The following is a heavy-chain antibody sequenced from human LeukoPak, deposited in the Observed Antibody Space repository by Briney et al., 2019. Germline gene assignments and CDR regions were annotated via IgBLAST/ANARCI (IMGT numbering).Heavy chain of an antibody. CDR2: IYYSGST. CDR3: ARDRSYDFWSGYTPDY. J-gene: IGHJ4*02. V-gene: IGHV4-30-4*08. Sequence: SQTLSLTCTVSGGSISSGDYYWSWIRQPPGKGLEWIGYIYYSGSTYYNPSLKSRVTISVDTSKNQFSLKLSSVTAADTAVYYCARDRSYDFWSGYTPDYWGQGTLVTVSS. D-gene: IGHD3-3*01. CDR1: GGSISSGDYY.